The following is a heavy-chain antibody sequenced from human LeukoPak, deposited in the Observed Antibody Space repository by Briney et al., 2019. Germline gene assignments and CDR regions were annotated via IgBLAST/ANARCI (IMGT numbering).Heavy chain of an antibody. J-gene: IGHJ3*02. CDR1: GFTFSDYY. CDR3: ASLGGCSSTSCYLDAFDI. D-gene: IGHD2-2*01. Sequence: GGSLRLSCAASGFTFSDYYMSWIRQAPGKGLEWVSYISSSGSTIYYADSVKGRFTISRDNAKNSLYLQMNSLRAEDTAVYYCASLGGCSSTSCYLDAFDIWGQGTMVTVSS. V-gene: IGHV3-11*04. CDR2: ISSSGSTI.